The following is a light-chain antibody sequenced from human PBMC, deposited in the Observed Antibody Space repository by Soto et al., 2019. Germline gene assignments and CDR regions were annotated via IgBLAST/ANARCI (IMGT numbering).Light chain of an antibody. J-gene: IGKJ5*01. Sequence: EIVMTQSPATQSVSPVESVTLSCRASQSVRSNLAWYQQKPGQAPRLLMYGASTRATGLPARFSGSGSGTDFTLTISSLQYEDFAVYYCQQYNTWPPITFGQGTRLEIK. CDR3: QQYNTWPPIT. CDR2: GAS. V-gene: IGKV3-15*01. CDR1: QSVRSN.